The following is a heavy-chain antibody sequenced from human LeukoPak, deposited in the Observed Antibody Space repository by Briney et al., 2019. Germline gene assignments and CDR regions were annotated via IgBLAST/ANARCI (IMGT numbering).Heavy chain of an antibody. CDR3: ARGRGSTAGLFDY. CDR1: GFTFSSYA. Sequence: PGGSLRLSCAASGFTFSSYAMSWVRQAPGKGLEWVSVISGSGGNTYYEDSVKGRFTISRDNSKNTLYLQMNSLRAEDTAVYYCARGRGSTAGLFDYWGQGTLVTVSS. V-gene: IGHV3-23*01. J-gene: IGHJ4*02. CDR2: ISGSGGNT. D-gene: IGHD5-12*01.